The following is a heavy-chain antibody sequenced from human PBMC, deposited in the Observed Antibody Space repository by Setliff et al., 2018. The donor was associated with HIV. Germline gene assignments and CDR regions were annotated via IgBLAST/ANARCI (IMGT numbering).Heavy chain of an antibody. Sequence: SVKVSCKVSGDTFTRSTYTWVRRAPGQGLDWMGGIIPVLGIANYAQKFQGRVLLTADTSTRTLYMELSSLTYDDTAVYYCAKEVGGSYALGSKVLDSWGQGTLVTVSS. V-gene: IGHV1-69*10. D-gene: IGHD3-16*01. CDR2: IIPVLGIA. J-gene: IGHJ4*02. CDR3: AKEVGGSYALGSKVLDS. CDR1: GDTFTRST.